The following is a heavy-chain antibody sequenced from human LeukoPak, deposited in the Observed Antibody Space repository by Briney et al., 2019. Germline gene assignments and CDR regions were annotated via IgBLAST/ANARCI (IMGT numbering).Heavy chain of an antibody. CDR1: GGSISSGSYY. V-gene: IGHV4-61*02. CDR3: ARHSYYDFLWDY. D-gene: IGHD3-3*01. J-gene: IGHJ4*02. Sequence: SQTLSLTCTVSGGSISSGSYYWRWIRQPAGKGLEWIGRIYTSGSTNYNPSLKSRVTISVDTSKSQFSLKLSSVTAADTAVYYCARHSYYDFLWDYWGQGTLVTVSS. CDR2: IYTSGST.